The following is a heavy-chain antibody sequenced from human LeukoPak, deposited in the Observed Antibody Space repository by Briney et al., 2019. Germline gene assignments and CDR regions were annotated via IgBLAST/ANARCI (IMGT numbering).Heavy chain of an antibody. D-gene: IGHD2-2*01. V-gene: IGHV1-8*01. J-gene: IGHJ5*02. CDR3: ARVSHSCSTSCYGQNWFDP. CDR2: MNPNSGNT. CDR1: GYTFTSYD. Sequence: ASVKVSCKASGYTFTSYDINWVRQATGQGLEWMGWMNPNSGNTGYAQKFQGRVTMTRNTSISTAYMELGSLRSEDTAVYYCARVSHSCSTSCYGQNWFDPWGQGTLVTVSS.